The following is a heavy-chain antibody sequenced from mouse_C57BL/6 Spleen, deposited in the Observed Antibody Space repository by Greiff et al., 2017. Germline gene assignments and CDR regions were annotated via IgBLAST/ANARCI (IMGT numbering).Heavy chain of an antibody. D-gene: IGHD1-1*01. Sequence: VQLQQPGAELVRPGSSVKLSCKASGYTFTSYWMHWVKQRPIQGLEWIGNIDPSDSETNYNQKFKDKATLTVDKSSSTAYMQLSSLTSEDSAVYYCARSYYGSEDYWGQGTTLTVSS. CDR1: GYTFTSYW. V-gene: IGHV1-52*01. J-gene: IGHJ2*01. CDR2: IDPSDSET. CDR3: ARSYYGSEDY.